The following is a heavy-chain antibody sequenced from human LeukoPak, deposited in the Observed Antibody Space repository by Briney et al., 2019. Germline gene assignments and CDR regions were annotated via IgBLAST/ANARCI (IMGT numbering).Heavy chain of an antibody. CDR2: IYHSGST. CDR3: ARITMPVMVDY. V-gene: IGHV4-34*01. CDR1: GGSFSGYY. Sequence: SETLSLTCAVYGGSFSGYYWSWTRQPPGKGLEWIGYIYHSGSTYYNPPLKSRVTISVDRSKNQFSLKLSSVTAADTAVYYCARITMPVMVDYWGQGTLVTVSS. D-gene: IGHD3-10*01. J-gene: IGHJ4*02.